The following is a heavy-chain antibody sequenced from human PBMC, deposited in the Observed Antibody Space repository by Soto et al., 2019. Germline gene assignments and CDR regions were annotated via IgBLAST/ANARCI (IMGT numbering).Heavy chain of an antibody. CDR2: IYYSGST. CDR3: ARGYDRTSCDY. J-gene: IGHJ4*02. Sequence: SETLSLTCTVSGGSISSGSYYWTWIRQHPGKGLEWIGYIYYSGSTYYNPSLKSRVTISVDTSKNQFSLKLSSVTAADTAVYYCARGYDRTSCDYWGQGTLVTVSS. CDR1: GGSISSGSYY. D-gene: IGHD2-2*01. V-gene: IGHV4-31*03.